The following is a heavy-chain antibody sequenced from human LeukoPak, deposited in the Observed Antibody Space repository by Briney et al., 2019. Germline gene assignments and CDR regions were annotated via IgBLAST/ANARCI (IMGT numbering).Heavy chain of an antibody. V-gene: IGHV4-4*02. CDR1: GGSISSSNW. CDR3: ARDPDPAGHFDY. CDR2: IYYSGST. Sequence: PSETLSLTCAVSGGSISSSNWWSWVRQPPGKGLEWIGYIYYSGSTNYNPSLKSRVTISVDTSKNQFSLKLSSVTAADTAVYYCARDPDPAGHFDYWGQGTLVTVSS. J-gene: IGHJ4*02. D-gene: IGHD6-25*01.